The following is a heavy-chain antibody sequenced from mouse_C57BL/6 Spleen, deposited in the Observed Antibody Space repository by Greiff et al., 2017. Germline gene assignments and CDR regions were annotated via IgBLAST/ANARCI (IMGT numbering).Heavy chain of an antibody. V-gene: IGHV3-6*01. Sequence: EVQLVESGPGLVKPSQSLSLTCSVTGYSITSGYYWNWIRQFPGNKLEWMGYISYDGSNNYNPSLKNRISITRDTSKNQFFLKLNSVTTEDTATYYCARAFLLRGFDVWGTGTTVTVSS. J-gene: IGHJ1*03. CDR1: GYSITSGYY. CDR3: ARAFLLRGFDV. CDR2: ISYDGSN. D-gene: IGHD1-1*01.